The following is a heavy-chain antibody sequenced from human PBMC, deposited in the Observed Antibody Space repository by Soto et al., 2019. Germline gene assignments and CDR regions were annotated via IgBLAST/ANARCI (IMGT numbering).Heavy chain of an antibody. Sequence: GASVKVSCKASGYTFTSYGISWFRQAPGQGLEWMGWISAYNGNTNYEQKLQGRVTMTTDTSTSKADMELRSLRSDDTAVYYCAREDGSGWSFDYWGQGTPVTASS. CDR3: AREDGSGWSFDY. D-gene: IGHD6-19*01. V-gene: IGHV1-18*01. J-gene: IGHJ4*02. CDR2: ISAYNGNT. CDR1: GYTFTSYG.